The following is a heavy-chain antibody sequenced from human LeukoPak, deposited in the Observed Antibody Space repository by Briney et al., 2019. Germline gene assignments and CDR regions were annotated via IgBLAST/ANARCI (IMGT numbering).Heavy chain of an antibody. V-gene: IGHV3-48*04. Sequence: PGGSLRFSCAASGFTFSSYGMHWVRQAPGKGLEWVSYISSSGSTIYYADSVKGRFTISRDNAKNSLYLQMNSLRAEDTAVYYCAELGITMIGGAWGKGTTVTISS. CDR3: AELGITMIGGA. J-gene: IGHJ6*04. CDR1: GFTFSSYG. CDR2: ISSSGSTI. D-gene: IGHD3-10*02.